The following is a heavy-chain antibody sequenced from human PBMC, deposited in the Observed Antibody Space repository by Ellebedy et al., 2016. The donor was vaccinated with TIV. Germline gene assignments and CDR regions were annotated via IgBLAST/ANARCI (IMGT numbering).Heavy chain of an antibody. V-gene: IGHV4-34*01. D-gene: IGHD5-18*01. J-gene: IGHJ4*02. CDR3: ARGDHGIPYDY. Sequence: MPSETLSLTCAVYAGSSSGYYWSWIRQLPGKGLEWIGETHHSGRTNYNPSLKSRVTISVDTSKNQFSLKLSSVTAADTAVYYCARGDHGIPYDYWGQGTLVTVSS. CDR1: AGSSSGYY. CDR2: THHSGRT.